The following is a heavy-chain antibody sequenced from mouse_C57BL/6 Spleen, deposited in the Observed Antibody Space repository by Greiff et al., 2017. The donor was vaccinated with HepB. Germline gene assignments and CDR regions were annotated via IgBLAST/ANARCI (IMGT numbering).Heavy chain of an antibody. CDR3: ARGDFITTVGEDY. CDR2: INPYNGGT. V-gene: IGHV1-19*01. CDR1: GYTFTDYY. D-gene: IGHD1-1*01. J-gene: IGHJ2*01. Sequence: DVHLVESGPVLVKPGASVKMSCKASGYTFTDYYMNWVKQSHGKSLEWIGVINPYNGGTSYNQKFKGKATLTVDKSSSTAYMELNSLTSEDSAVYYCARGDFITTVGEDYWGQGTTLTVSS.